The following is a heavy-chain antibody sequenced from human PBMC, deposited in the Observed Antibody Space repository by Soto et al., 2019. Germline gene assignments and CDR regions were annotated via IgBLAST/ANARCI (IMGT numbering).Heavy chain of an antibody. Sequence: QVQLVESGGGVGQPGRSLRLSCAASGFTFSSYAMHWVRQAPGKGLEWVAVISYDGSNKYYADSVKGRFTISRDNSKNTLYLQMNSLRAEDTAVYYCASLIAVAASGYWGQGTLVTVSS. V-gene: IGHV3-30-3*01. CDR1: GFTFSSYA. CDR2: ISYDGSNK. J-gene: IGHJ4*02. D-gene: IGHD6-19*01. CDR3: ASLIAVAASGY.